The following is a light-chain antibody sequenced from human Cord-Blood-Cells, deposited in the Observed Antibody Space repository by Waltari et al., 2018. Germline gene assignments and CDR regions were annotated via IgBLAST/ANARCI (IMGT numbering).Light chain of an antibody. V-gene: IGLV2-14*03. CDR1: CSDVGGYNY. Sequence: QSALTQPASVSGSPGQSITISCTGTCSDVGGYNYVSWYQHHPGKAPKLMIYDVSNRPSGVSNRFSGSKSGNTASLTISGLQAEDEADYYCSSYTSSSTWVFGGGTKLTVL. CDR3: SSYTSSSTWV. CDR2: DVS. J-gene: IGLJ3*02.